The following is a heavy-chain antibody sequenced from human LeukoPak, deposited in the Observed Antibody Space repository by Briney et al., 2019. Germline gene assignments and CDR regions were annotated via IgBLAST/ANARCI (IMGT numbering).Heavy chain of an antibody. CDR3: ARDLAAAFDY. CDR1: GFTFSSYA. Sequence: PGGSLRLSCAASGFTFSSYAMSWIRQAPGKGLEWVSYISSSGSTIYYADSVKGRFTISRDNAKNSLYLQMNSRRAEDTAVYYCARDLAAAFDYWGQGTLVTVSS. CDR2: ISSSGSTI. V-gene: IGHV3-11*01. D-gene: IGHD6-13*01. J-gene: IGHJ4*02.